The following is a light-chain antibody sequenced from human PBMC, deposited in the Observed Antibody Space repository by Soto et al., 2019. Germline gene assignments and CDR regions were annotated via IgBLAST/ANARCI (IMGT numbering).Light chain of an antibody. J-gene: IGKJ1*01. Sequence: EIVLTQSPGTLSLSPGERATLSCRASQSVSSSFLAWYQQRPGQAPRLIIYAASSRATGIPDRFSGSGSGTDFTLTISSLQPDDFGTYYCQQYYSSWTFGQGTKVDIK. CDR3: QQYYSSWT. CDR1: QSVSSSF. V-gene: IGKV3-20*01. CDR2: AAS.